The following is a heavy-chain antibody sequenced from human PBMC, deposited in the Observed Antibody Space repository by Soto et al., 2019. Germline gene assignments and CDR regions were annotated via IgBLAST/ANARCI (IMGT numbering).Heavy chain of an antibody. V-gene: IGHV1-2*02. J-gene: IGHJ6*02. CDR3: ARDGSGMNYYYYYGMDV. CDR1: VCTFTRYV. Sequence: ASVKVSCKASVCTFTRYVISWVRQAPGQGLEWMGWINPNNGGTNYAQKFQGRVTMTRDTSISTAYMELSRLRSDDTAVYYCARDGSGMNYYYYYGMDVWGQGTTVTVSS. CDR2: INPNNGGT. D-gene: IGHD3-10*01.